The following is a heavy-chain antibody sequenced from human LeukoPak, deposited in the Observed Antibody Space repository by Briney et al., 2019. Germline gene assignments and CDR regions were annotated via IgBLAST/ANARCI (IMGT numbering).Heavy chain of an antibody. CDR1: GGSISSGSYY. CDR3: ARDRGTMVRGSRRGYDGYYYYMDV. CDR2: IYSSGST. J-gene: IGHJ6*03. Sequence: SETLSLTCTVSGGSISSGSYYWSWIRQPAGKGLEWIGRIYSSGSTNYNPSLKSRVSISVDTSKDQFSLKLNSLTAADTAAYYCARDRGTMVRGSRRGYDGYYYYMDVWGKGTTVTISS. D-gene: IGHD3-10*01. V-gene: IGHV4-61*02.